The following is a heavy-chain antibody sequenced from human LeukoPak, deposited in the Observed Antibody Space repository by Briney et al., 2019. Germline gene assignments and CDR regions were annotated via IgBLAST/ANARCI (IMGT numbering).Heavy chain of an antibody. CDR2: IIPIFGTA. CDR1: GGTFSSYA. CDR3: ARDAPGYSSSWQNFDY. J-gene: IGHJ4*02. D-gene: IGHD6-13*01. Sequence: SVKVSCKASGGTFSSYAISWVRQAPGQGLEWMGGIIPIFGTANYAQKFQGRVTITTDESTSTAYMELSSLRPEDTAVYYCARDAPGYSSSWQNFDYWGQGTLVTVSS. V-gene: IGHV1-69*05.